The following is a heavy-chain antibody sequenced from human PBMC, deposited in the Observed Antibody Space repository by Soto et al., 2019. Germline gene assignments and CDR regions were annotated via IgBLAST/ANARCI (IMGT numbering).Heavy chain of an antibody. D-gene: IGHD3-16*01. CDR1: GGSIISGYYY. CDR3: ARGVSAMGYFDY. J-gene: IGHJ4*02. V-gene: IGHV4-61*01. Sequence: PSETQSHTCSVSGGSIISGYYYWSWIRQPPGKGLEWIGYIYYSGSTNYNPSLKSRVTISVDTSKNQFSLKLSSVTAADTAVYYCARGVSAMGYFDYWGQGTLVTVSS. CDR2: IYYSGST.